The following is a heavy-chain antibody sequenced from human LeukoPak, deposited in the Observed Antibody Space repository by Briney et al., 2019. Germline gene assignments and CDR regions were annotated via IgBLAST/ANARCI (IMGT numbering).Heavy chain of an antibody. Sequence: ASETLSLTCTVSGGSISSSSYYWGWIRQPPGKGLEWIGSIYYSGSTYYNPSLKSRVTISVDTSKNQFSLQLSSVTAADTAVYYCARLRASTVTTWRSMPPRSGFDYWGQGTLVTVSS. CDR2: IYYSGST. V-gene: IGHV4-39*01. J-gene: IGHJ4*02. D-gene: IGHD4-17*01. CDR3: ARLRASTVTTWRSMPPRSGFDY. CDR1: GGSISSSSYY.